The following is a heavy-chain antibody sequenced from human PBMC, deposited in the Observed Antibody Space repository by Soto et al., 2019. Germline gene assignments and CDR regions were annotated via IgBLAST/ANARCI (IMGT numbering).Heavy chain of an antibody. CDR1: GFTFSSYG. CDR2: IWYDGSNK. D-gene: IGHD3-10*01. Sequence: GGSLRLSCAASGFTFSSYGMHWVRQAPGKGLEWVAVIWYDGSNKYYADSVKGRFTISRDNSKNTLYLQMNSLRAEDTAVYYCAREVFGELLYNGMDVWGQGTTVTVSS. CDR3: AREVFGELLYNGMDV. V-gene: IGHV3-33*01. J-gene: IGHJ6*02.